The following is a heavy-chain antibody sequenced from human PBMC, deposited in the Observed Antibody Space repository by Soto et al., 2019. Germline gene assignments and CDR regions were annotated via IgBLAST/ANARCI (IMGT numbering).Heavy chain of an antibody. CDR3: AKEDRYQLPYYYYYGMDV. Sequence: GGSLRLSCAASGFTFSSYAVSLVRQAPGKGLEWVSAISGSGGSTYYADSVKGRFTISRDNSKNTLYLQMNSLRAEDTAVYYCAKEDRYQLPYYYYYGMDVWGQGTTVTVSS. CDR1: GFTFSSYA. CDR2: ISGSGGST. J-gene: IGHJ6*02. V-gene: IGHV3-23*01. D-gene: IGHD2-2*01.